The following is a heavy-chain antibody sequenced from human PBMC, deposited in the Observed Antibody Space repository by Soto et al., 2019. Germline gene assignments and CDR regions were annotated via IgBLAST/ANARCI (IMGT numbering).Heavy chain of an antibody. CDR1: GFTFSSYA. CDR2: ISGSGGST. D-gene: IGHD3-10*01. Sequence: GGSLRLSCAASGFTFSSYAMSWVRQAPGKGLEWVSAISGSGGSTYYADSVKGRFTISRDNSKNTLYLQMNSLRAEDTAVYYCAKDQTETYYYGSGSNLLGWFDPWGQGTLVTVSS. CDR3: AKDQTETYYYGSGSNLLGWFDP. V-gene: IGHV3-23*01. J-gene: IGHJ5*02.